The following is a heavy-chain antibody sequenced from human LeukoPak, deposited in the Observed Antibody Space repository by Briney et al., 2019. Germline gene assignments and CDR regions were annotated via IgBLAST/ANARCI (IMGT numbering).Heavy chain of an antibody. J-gene: IGHJ4*02. CDR1: GVSISRSSYH. Sequence: SETLSLTCTVSGVSISRSSYHWGWIRQPPGQGLEWIGTFYYSGSTYYNPSLKSRVTISVDTSNNQFSLMLTSVTAADTVVYFCARPDRGHFASAYGGQGTLVPVS. CDR2: FYYSGST. D-gene: IGHD3-10*01. V-gene: IGHV4-39*01. CDR3: ARPDRGHFASAY.